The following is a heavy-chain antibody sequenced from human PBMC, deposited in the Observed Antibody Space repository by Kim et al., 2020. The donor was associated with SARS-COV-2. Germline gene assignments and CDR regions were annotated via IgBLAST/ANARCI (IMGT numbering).Heavy chain of an antibody. J-gene: IGHJ6*02. D-gene: IGHD2-15*01. Sequence: GGSLRLSCAVSGFSINARYMGWVRQAPGKELECVAVISRGGDARYADSVKGRFTISRDISKNTVWLEMNNLRVEDTAVYYCHTGGGYGMDVWGQGTTVT. V-gene: IGHV3-53*01. CDR3: HTGGGYGMDV. CDR1: GFSINARY. CDR2: ISRGGDA.